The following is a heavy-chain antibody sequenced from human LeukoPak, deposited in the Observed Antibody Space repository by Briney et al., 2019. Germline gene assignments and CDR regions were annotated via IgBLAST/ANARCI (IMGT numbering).Heavy chain of an antibody. CDR1: GFTFSSYA. V-gene: IGHV3-23*01. Sequence: GGSLRLSCAASGFTFSSYAMSWVRQAPGKGLEWVSGISGSGGSTYYADSVEGRFTISRDNSKTTLYLQMNSLRAEDTAVYYCAKGIGSSWSYYPGFDYWGQGTLVTVSS. J-gene: IGHJ4*02. CDR2: ISGSGGST. CDR3: AKGIGSSWSYYPGFDY. D-gene: IGHD1-26*01.